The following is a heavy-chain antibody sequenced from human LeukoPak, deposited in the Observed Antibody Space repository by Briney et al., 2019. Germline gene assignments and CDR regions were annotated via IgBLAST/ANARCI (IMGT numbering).Heavy chain of an antibody. CDR2: IYYSGST. D-gene: IGHD3-22*01. Sequence: SETLSLTCTVSGGSISSSSYYWGWIRQPPGKGLEWIGSIYYSGSTYYNPSLKSRVTISVDTSKNQFSLKLSSVTAADTAVYYCARETGVTMIVVVIMGRAFDYWGQGTLVTVSS. V-gene: IGHV4-39*07. CDR3: ARETGVTMIVVVIMGRAFDY. CDR1: GGSISSSSYY. J-gene: IGHJ4*02.